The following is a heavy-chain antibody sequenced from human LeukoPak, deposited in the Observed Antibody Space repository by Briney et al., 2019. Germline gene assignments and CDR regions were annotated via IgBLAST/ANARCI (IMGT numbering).Heavy chain of an antibody. J-gene: IGHJ4*02. Sequence: GGSLRLSCAASGFTFSSYAMHWVRQAPGKGLEWVAVISYDGSNKYYADSVKGRFTISRDNSKNTLYLQMNSLRAEDTAVYYCARDYYYDSSGYYSFPLDYYFDYWAREPWSPSPQ. CDR2: ISYDGSNK. V-gene: IGHV3-30-3*01. D-gene: IGHD3-22*01. CDR3: ARDYYYDSSGYYSFPLDYYFDY. CDR1: GFTFSSYA.